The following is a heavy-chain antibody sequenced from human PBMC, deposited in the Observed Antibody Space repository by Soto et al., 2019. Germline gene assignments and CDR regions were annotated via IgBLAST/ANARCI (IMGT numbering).Heavy chain of an antibody. J-gene: IGHJ4*02. CDR2: VSYDGSNK. D-gene: IGHD3-10*01. CDR3: AKERKAVSGLGVNYFDY. V-gene: IGHV3-30*18. CDR1: GFTFSSYG. Sequence: QVQLVESGGGVVQPGRSLRLSCAASGFTFSSYGMHWVRQAPGKGLEWVAVVSYDGSNKYYADSVKGRFTISRDNSKNTLYLQMNSLRAEDTAVYYCAKERKAVSGLGVNYFDYWGQGTLVTVSS.